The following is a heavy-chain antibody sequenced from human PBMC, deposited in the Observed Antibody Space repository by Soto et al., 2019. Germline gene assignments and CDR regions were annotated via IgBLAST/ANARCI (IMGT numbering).Heavy chain of an antibody. D-gene: IGHD2-2*01. J-gene: IGHJ6*02. Sequence: ASVKVSCKAAGYTFTGYYMHWVRQAPGQGLEWMGWINPNSGGTNYAQKFQGWVTMTRDTSISTAYMELSRLRSDDTAVYYCARGFFSITSCSIHYYYGMDLWGQGSSVTGSS. CDR2: INPNSGGT. CDR1: GYTFTGYY. V-gene: IGHV1-2*04. CDR3: ARGFFSITSCSIHYYYGMDL.